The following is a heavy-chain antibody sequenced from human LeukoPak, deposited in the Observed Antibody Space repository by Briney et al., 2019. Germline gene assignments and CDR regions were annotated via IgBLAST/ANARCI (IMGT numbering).Heavy chain of an antibody. V-gene: IGHV3-9*01. D-gene: IGHD6-19*01. CDR1: GFTFDDYA. CDR3: AKSRYSSGWYVPSDY. J-gene: IGHJ4*02. Sequence: QAGGSLRLSCAASGFTFDDYAMHWVRQAPGKGLEWVSGISWNSGSIGYADSVKGRFTISRDNSKNTLYLQMHSLRAEDTAVYYCAKSRYSSGWYVPSDYWGQGTLVTVSS. CDR2: ISWNSGSI.